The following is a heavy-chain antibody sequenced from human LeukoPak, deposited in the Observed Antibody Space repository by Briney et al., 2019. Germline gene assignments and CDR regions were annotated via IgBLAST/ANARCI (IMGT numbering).Heavy chain of an antibody. Sequence: GGSLRLSCAASGFTFSAYFMHWVRQAPGKGLEWVADIASDGSHTFYAEPVKGRFTISRDNSKNTLYLQMNSLRAEDTAVYYCAKDVFDWLFCWGQGTLVTVSS. D-gene: IGHD3-9*01. CDR2: IASDGSHT. J-gene: IGHJ4*02. CDR3: AKDVFDWLFC. V-gene: IGHV3-30-3*01. CDR1: GFTFSAYF.